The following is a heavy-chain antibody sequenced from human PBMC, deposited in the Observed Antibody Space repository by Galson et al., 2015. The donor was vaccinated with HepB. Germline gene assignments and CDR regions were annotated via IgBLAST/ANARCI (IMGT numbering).Heavy chain of an antibody. J-gene: IGHJ4*02. CDR1: GFTFSSYS. D-gene: IGHD3-10*01. CDR3: ARVGYYGSGSMEYGY. CDR2: ISSSSSTI. Sequence: SLRLSCAASGFTFSSYSMNWVRQAPGKGLEWVSYISSSSSTIYYADSVKGRFTISRDNAKNSLYLQMNSLRAEDTAVYYCARVGYYGSGSMEYGYWGQGTLVTVSS. V-gene: IGHV3-48*01.